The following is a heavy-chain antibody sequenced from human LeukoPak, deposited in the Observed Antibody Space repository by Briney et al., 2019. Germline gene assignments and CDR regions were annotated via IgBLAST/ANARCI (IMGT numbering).Heavy chain of an antibody. Sequence: SETLSLTCTVSGVAISSYYWSWIRQPPGEGVEWVGYIYYSASTNYNPSLTSQVTMSVDPSKNQFSLKLSSVTAAAPAVYYCANSSDTWELPFVSWAQRPRVTVSS. CDR1: GVAISSYY. CDR3: ANSSDTWELPFVS. CDR2: IYYSAST. V-gene: IGHV4-59*01. J-gene: IGHJ4*02. D-gene: IGHD1-7*01.